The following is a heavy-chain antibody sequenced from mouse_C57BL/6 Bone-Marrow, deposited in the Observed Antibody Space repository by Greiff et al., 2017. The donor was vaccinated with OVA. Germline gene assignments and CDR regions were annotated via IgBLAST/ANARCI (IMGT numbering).Heavy chain of an antibody. Sequence: QVQLQQPGAELVKPGASVKMSCKASGYTFTSYWITWVKQRPGQGLEWIGDIYPGSGSTNYNEKFKSKATLTVDTSSSTAYMQLSSLTSEDSAVYYCAREIYDGYSWFAYWGQGTLVTVSA. CDR1: GYTFTSYW. J-gene: IGHJ3*01. D-gene: IGHD2-3*01. CDR3: AREIYDGYSWFAY. V-gene: IGHV1-55*01. CDR2: IYPGSGST.